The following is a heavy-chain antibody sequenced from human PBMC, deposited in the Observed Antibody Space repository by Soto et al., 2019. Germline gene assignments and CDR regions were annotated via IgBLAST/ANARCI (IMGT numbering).Heavy chain of an antibody. CDR2: IYTSVNT. CDR3: AREGASGFGMDV. CDR1: GGSISGYY. V-gene: IGHV4-4*07. D-gene: IGHD1-26*01. J-gene: IGHJ6*02. Sequence: PXESLSRSSTVSGGSISGYYWSWIRPPAGKGLEWIGRIYTSVNTNYTPSLKSRVTLSLDTSKNQFSLNLSSVTAADTAVYYSAREGASGFGMDVWGQGTTVTVSS.